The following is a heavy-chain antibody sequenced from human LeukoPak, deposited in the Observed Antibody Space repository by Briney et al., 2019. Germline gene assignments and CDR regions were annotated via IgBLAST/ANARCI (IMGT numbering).Heavy chain of an antibody. D-gene: IGHD3-10*01. CDR3: ARDGITISARGREV. CDR2: IYYSGST. J-gene: IGHJ6*02. V-gene: IGHV4-59*01. Sequence: SETLSLTCTVSGGSISSYYWSWIRQPPGKGLEWIGYIYYSGSTNYNPSLKSRVTISVDTSKNQFSLKLSSVTAADTAVYYCARDGITISARGREVWGQGTTVTVSS. CDR1: GGSISSYY.